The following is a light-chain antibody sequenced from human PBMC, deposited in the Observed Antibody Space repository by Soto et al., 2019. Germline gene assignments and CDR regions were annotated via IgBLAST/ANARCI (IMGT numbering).Light chain of an antibody. CDR1: SSDVGSYNL. J-gene: IGLJ2*01. CDR3: CSYAGSSTVV. CDR2: EGS. V-gene: IGLV2-23*01. Sequence: QSALTQPASVSGSPGQSITISCTGTSSDVGSYNLVSWYQQHPGKAPKLMIYEGSKRPSGVSNRCSGSKSGNTASLTISGLQAEHEADYCCCSYAGSSTVVFGGGTKVTVL.